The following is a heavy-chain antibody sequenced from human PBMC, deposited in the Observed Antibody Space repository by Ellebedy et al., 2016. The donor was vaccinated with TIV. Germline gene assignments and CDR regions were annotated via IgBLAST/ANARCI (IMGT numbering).Heavy chain of an antibody. CDR1: GYSISSGYY. CDR2: IYYSGST. D-gene: IGHD2-2*01. V-gene: IGHV4-61*01. Sequence: SETLSLTXTVSGYSISSGYYWSWIRQPPGKGLEWIGYIYYSGSTNYNPSLKSRVTISVDTSKNQFSLKLSSVTAADTAVYYCARVSVQEYPDYWGQGTLVTVSS. CDR3: ARVSVQEYPDY. J-gene: IGHJ4*02.